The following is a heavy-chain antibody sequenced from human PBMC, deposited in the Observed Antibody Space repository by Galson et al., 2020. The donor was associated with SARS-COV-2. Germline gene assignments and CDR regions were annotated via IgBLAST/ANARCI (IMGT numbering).Heavy chain of an antibody. Sequence: SETLSLTCAVYGGSFSENYWTWIRQPPGKGLEWIGEINHSGTTNYNASLKSRVTISVDTSKNQFSLKLTSLTAADTALYYCARTRYHDFIWGTDRNGFDIWGQGTMVTVSS. J-gene: IGHJ3*02. CDR3: ARTRYHDFIWGTDRNGFDI. D-gene: IGHD3-16*02. CDR2: INHSGTT. V-gene: IGHV4-34*01. CDR1: GGSFSENY.